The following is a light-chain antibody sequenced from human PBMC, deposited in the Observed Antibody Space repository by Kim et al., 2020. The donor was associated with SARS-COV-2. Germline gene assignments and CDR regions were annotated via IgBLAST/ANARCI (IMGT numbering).Light chain of an antibody. Sequence: SYELTQPPSVSVSPGQTASITCSGDKLGYKYACWYQQKPGQSPVLVIYQDSKRPSGIPERFSGSNSGNTATLTISGTQAMDEADYYCQGWDSSTVVFGGGTQLTVL. CDR1: KLGYKY. CDR3: QGWDSSTVV. J-gene: IGLJ2*01. V-gene: IGLV3-1*01. CDR2: QDS.